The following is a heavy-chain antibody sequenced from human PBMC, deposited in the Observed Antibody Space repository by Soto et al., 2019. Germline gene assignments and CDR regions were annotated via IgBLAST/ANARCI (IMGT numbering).Heavy chain of an antibody. Sequence: QVQLVQSGAEVKKPGASVTISCRTSGYTFTSYYLHWVRQAPGQGLEWMGAINPSGGSTSYAQQFQDRVTMTRDASQSTVYMELSSLRSDDTALFYCARDRGRAAAGEYYYYGMDVWGQGTTVTVSS. V-gene: IGHV1-46*01. CDR3: ARDRGRAAAGEYYYYGMDV. CDR1: GYTFTSYY. CDR2: INPSGGST. D-gene: IGHD6-13*01. J-gene: IGHJ6*02.